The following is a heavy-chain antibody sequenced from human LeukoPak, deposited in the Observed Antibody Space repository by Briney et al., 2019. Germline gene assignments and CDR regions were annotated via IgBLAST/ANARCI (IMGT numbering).Heavy chain of an antibody. D-gene: IGHD3-22*01. CDR2: MYYSGST. CDR3: ARQYYDSTGYYYFDY. Sequence: KPSETLSLTCTVSGYFITGSTYYWGWIRQPPGKGLEWIGSMYYSGSTYSNPSLRSRVTMSADTSKNQFSLNLKSVTAADTAVYYCARQYYDSTGYYYFDYWGQGTLVTVSS. J-gene: IGHJ4*02. V-gene: IGHV4-39*01. CDR1: GYFITGSTYY.